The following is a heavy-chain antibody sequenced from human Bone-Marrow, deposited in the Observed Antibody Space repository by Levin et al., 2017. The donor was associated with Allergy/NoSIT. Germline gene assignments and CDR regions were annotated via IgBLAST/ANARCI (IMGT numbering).Heavy chain of an antibody. CDR2: IYHSGST. V-gene: IGHV4-4*02. D-gene: IGHD3-10*01. J-gene: IGHJ3*02. Sequence: RSSETLSLTCAVSGGSISSSNWWSWVRQPPGKGLEWIGEIYHSGSTNYNPSLKSRVTISVDKSKNQFSLKLSSVTAADTAVYYCARQCITMVQGVIITCPEGEAFDIWGQGTMVTVSS. CDR3: ARQCITMVQGVIITCPEGEAFDI. CDR1: GGSISSSNW.